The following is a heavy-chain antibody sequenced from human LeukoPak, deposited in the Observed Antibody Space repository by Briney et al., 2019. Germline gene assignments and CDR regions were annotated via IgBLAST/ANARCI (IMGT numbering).Heavy chain of an antibody. CDR2: INPNSGGT. J-gene: IGHJ4*02. V-gene: IGHV1-2*02. Sequence: ASVKVSCKTSGYTFSAYYVLWVRQAPGQGLEWMGWINPNSGGTNYAQKFQGRVTMTRDTSISTVYMVLSRLRSDDTAVYHCARSPPNDYGRQGLDYWGQGTLVTVSS. D-gene: IGHD4-17*01. CDR1: GYTFSAYY. CDR3: ARSPPNDYGRQGLDY.